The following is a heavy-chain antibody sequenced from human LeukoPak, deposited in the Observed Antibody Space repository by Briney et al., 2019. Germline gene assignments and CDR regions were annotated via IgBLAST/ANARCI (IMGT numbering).Heavy chain of an antibody. J-gene: IGHJ4*02. D-gene: IGHD5-18*01. CDR1: GGTYASYA. CDR2: IIPIFGTV. V-gene: IGHV1-69*05. Sequence: SVKVSCKASGGTYASYAISWVRQAPGQGLEWMGRIIPIFGTVNYAQKFQGRVTMTTDESTSTAYMELSSLRSEDTAVYYCARVSTEVDTAMAVFDYWGQGTLVTVSS. CDR3: ARVSTEVDTAMAVFDY.